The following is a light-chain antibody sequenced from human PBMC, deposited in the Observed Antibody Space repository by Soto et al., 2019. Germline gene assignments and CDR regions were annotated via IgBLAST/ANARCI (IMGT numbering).Light chain of an antibody. J-gene: IGLJ1*01. CDR1: SSDVGAYDH. Sequence: QSALTQPPSASGSPGQSLTISCTGTSSDVGAYDHVSWFQQHPGRAPKFLIYEVTKRPSGVPDRFSVSKSGNTASLTVSGLQAEDEADYYCCSHAGSSTVFGGGTKVTVL. CDR2: EVT. CDR3: CSHAGSSTV. V-gene: IGLV2-8*01.